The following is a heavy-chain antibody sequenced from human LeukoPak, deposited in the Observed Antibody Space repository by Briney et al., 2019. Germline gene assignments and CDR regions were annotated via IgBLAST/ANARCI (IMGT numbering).Heavy chain of an antibody. V-gene: IGHV3-48*02. Sequence: GGSLRLSCAASGFTFSSYSMNWVRQAPGKGLEWVSYISSSSTIYYADSVKGRFTISRDNAKNSLYLQMNGLRDEDTAVYYCARDPPYYDSSGYFPDAFDIWGQGTMVTVSS. CDR1: GFTFSSYS. CDR2: ISSSSTI. CDR3: ARDPPYYDSSGYFPDAFDI. D-gene: IGHD3-22*01. J-gene: IGHJ3*02.